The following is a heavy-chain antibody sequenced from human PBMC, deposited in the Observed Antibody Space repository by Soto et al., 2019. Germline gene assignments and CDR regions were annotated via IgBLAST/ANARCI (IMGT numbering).Heavy chain of an antibody. CDR3: ARHPAIFGVVIITYFDY. Sequence: EVQLVESGGGLVQPGGSLRLSCAASGFTFSSYWMSWVRQAPGKGLEWVANIKQDGSEKYYVDSVKGRFTISRDNAKNSLYLQMNSLRDEDTAVYYCARHPAIFGVVIITYFDYWGQGTLVTVSS. V-gene: IGHV3-7*01. CDR2: IKQDGSEK. D-gene: IGHD3-3*01. J-gene: IGHJ4*02. CDR1: GFTFSSYW.